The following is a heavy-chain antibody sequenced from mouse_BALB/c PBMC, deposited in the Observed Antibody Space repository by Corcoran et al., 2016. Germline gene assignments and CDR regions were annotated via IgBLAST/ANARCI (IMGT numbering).Heavy chain of an antibody. J-gene: IGHJ1*01. CDR3: ARWDWYFDV. Sequence: EVLLQQCGAELVKPGASVKLSCTASGFNIKDTYMHWVKQRPEQGLEWIGRIDPANGNTKYDPKFQGKATITAATSSNTAYLQLSSLTSEDTAVYYCARWDWYFDVWGAGTTVTVSS. CDR2: IDPANGNT. CDR1: GFNIKDTY. V-gene: IGHV14-3*02.